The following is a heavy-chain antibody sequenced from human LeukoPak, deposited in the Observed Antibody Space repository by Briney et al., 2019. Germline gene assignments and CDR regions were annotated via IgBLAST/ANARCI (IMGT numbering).Heavy chain of an antibody. D-gene: IGHD3-22*01. CDR3: ARGSLSWYYDSSGLIDY. CDR2: ISSSSSYT. V-gene: IGHV3-11*06. CDR1: GFTFSDYY. Sequence: PGGSLRLSCAASGFTFSDYYMSWIRQAPGKGLEWVSYISSSSSYTNYADSVKGRFTISRDNAKNSLYLQMNSLRAEDTAVYYCARGSLSWYYDSSGLIDYWGQGTLVTVSS. J-gene: IGHJ4*02.